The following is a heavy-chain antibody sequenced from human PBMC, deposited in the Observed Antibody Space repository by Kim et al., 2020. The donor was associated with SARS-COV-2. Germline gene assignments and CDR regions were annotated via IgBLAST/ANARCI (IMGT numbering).Heavy chain of an antibody. V-gene: IGHV4-59*13. Sequence: SETLSLTCTVSGGSISSYYWSWIRQPPGKGLEWIGYIYYSGSTNHNPSLKSRVTISVDTSKNQFSLKLSSVTAADTAVYYCARDKPRGVAAAGTGGWFDPWGQGTLVTVSS. CDR1: GGSISSYY. CDR2: IYYSGST. J-gene: IGHJ5*02. D-gene: IGHD6-13*01. CDR3: ARDKPRGVAAAGTGGWFDP.